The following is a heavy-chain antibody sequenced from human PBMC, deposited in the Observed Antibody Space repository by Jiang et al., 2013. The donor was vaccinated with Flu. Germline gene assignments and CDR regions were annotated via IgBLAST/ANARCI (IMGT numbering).Heavy chain of an antibody. D-gene: IGHD2-8*01. CDR3: ARGKYGAWVDY. V-gene: IGHV4-61*05. CDR1: GGSISSSSYY. CDR2: VENTGRT. Sequence: PGLVKPSETLSLTCTVSGGSISSSSYYWGWIRQPPGKGLEWMGYVENTGRTEYNPSVTSRLTIFLDTSKSQFSLKLNSVTAADTAVYFCARGKYGAWVDYWGQGALVTVSS. J-gene: IGHJ4*02.